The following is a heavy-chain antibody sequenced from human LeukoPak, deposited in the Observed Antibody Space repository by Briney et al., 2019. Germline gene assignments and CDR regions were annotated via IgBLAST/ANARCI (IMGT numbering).Heavy chain of an antibody. CDR3: ARDPPRGLPGVVVP. CDR2: IYYSEGT. J-gene: IGHJ5*02. D-gene: IGHD2-21*01. V-gene: IGHV4-39*07. CDR1: GDSISSRSYY. Sequence: SETLSLTCTVSGDSISSRSYYWGWIRQPPGKGLEWIGSIYYSEGTYYNPSLKSRVTISVDTSKNQFSLKLSSVTAADTAVYYCARDPPRGLPGVVVPRGQGTLVTVSS.